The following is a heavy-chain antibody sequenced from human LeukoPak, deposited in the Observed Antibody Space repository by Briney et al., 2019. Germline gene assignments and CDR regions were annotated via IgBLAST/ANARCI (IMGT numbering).Heavy chain of an antibody. D-gene: IGHD2-2*01. CDR2: INWNGGRT. V-gene: IGHV3-20*04. CDR1: GFTFVDYG. J-gene: IGHJ6*03. CDR3: ARAGIIVVPAAMRGYYYYMDV. Sequence: GGSLRHSCAASGFTFVDYGMSWVRQAPGKGLGWVSGINWNGGRTDYADSVKGRFTISRDNAKNSLYLQMNSLRAEDTALYYCARAGIIVVPAAMRGYYYYMDVWGKGTTVTVSS.